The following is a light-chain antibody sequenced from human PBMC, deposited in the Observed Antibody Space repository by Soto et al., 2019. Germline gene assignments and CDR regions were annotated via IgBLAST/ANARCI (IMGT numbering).Light chain of an antibody. CDR2: KNN. CDR1: SSNIGNSY. Sequence: QSVLAQPPSASGTPGQRVAISCSGSSSNIGNSYVYWYQQLPGTAPQLLIYKNNRRPSGVPDRFSGSKSGTSASLAISGLRSEDEADYYCAAWDDSLSVWVFGGGTKLTVL. J-gene: IGLJ3*02. V-gene: IGLV1-47*01. CDR3: AAWDDSLSVWV.